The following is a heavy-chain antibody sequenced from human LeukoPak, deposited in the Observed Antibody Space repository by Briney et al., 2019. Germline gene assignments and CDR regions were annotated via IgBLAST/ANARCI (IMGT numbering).Heavy chain of an antibody. CDR3: ARARATVTRISSFDI. D-gene: IGHD4-17*01. J-gene: IGHJ3*02. CDR1: GFTFSSYG. Sequence: GGSLRLSCAASGFTFSSYGMHWVRQAPGKGLEWGAVISYDGSNKYYADSVKGRFTISRDNSKNTLYLQMNSLRADDTAVYYCARARATVTRISSFDIWGQGTMVTVSS. CDR2: ISYDGSNK. V-gene: IGHV3-30*03.